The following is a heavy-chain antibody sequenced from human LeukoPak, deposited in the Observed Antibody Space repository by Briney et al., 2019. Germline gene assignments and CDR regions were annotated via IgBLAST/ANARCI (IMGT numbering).Heavy chain of an antibody. D-gene: IGHD3-22*01. Sequence: GRSLRLSCAASGFTFSSYGMHWVRQAPGKGLEWVAVISYDGSNKYYADSVRGRFTISRDNSKNTLYLQMNSLRAEDTAVYYCAKDSGVEYYDSSGSTDAFDIWGQGTMVTVSS. CDR1: GFTFSSYG. J-gene: IGHJ3*02. CDR2: ISYDGSNK. CDR3: AKDSGVEYYDSSGSTDAFDI. V-gene: IGHV3-30*18.